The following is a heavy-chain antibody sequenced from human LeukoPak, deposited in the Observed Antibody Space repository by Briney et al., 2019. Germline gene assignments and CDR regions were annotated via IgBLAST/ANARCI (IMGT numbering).Heavy chain of an antibody. J-gene: IGHJ3*02. Sequence: SETLSLTCTVSGDSITSGSYYWAWIRQHPGKGLEWIGYIYYTGGTHYNPYLKSRLTISVDTSENHFSLKLSSVTAADTAIYFCARAPGAFDIWGQGTMVTVSS. CDR1: GDSITSGSYY. V-gene: IGHV4-31*03. CDR2: IYYTGGT. CDR3: ARAPGAFDI.